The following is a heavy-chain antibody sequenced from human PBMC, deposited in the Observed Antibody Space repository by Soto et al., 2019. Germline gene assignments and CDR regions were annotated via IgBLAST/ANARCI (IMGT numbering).Heavy chain of an antibody. Sequence: PSETLSLTCSVSGGSISYNSYYWGWIRQPPGKGLEWVGGIFYTGTTYYSPSLKDRVTISVDTSKNSFSLNLTSVPATDTAVYFGARLVLVAPVANAWGQGTLVIGSS. CDR2: IFYTGTT. D-gene: IGHD2-2*01. V-gene: IGHV4-39*02. CDR1: GGSISYNSYY. J-gene: IGHJ5*02. CDR3: ARLVLVAPVANA.